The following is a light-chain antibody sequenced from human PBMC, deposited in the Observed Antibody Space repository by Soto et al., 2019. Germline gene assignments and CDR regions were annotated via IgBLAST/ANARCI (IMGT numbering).Light chain of an antibody. CDR3: QSYDSSLSRRWV. Sequence: QSVLTQPPSVSGAPGQRVTISCTGNNSNIGSGYGLHWYQQLPEIAPKLLIYGDNNRPAGVPDRFSGSKSGTSASLAITGLQAEDEADYYCQSYDSSLSRRWVFGGGTKLTVL. CDR2: GDN. J-gene: IGLJ3*02. V-gene: IGLV1-40*01. CDR1: NSNIGSGYG.